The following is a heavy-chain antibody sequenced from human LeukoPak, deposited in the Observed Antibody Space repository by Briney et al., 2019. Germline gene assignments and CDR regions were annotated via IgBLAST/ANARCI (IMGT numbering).Heavy chain of an antibody. CDR2: IDTSGNT. V-gene: IGHV4-61*02. D-gene: IGHD6-13*01. J-gene: IGHJ2*01. CDR1: GGSISSSSYY. CDR3: ARVSSSWYQDWYFDL. Sequence: KPSETLSLTCTVSGGSISSSSYYWGWIRQPAGKGLEWIGRIDTSGNTNYKPSLKRRVTMSVDTSKKQFSLKLSSVTAADTAVYYCARVSSSWYQDWYFDLWGRGTLVTVSS.